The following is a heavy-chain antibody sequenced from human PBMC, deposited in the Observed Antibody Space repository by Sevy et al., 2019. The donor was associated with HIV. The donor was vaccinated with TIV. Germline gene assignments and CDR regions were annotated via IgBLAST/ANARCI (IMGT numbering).Heavy chain of an antibody. CDR1: GLTVSNAW. V-gene: IGHV3-15*01. D-gene: IGHD3-9*01. J-gene: IGHJ5*02. Sequence: GGSLRLSCAASGLTVSNAWMNWVRQAPGKGLEWVGRIKSKSDGGTRDLAAPVKGRVSISRDASRNTVSLEISSLKIDDTGMYYCAAGLGKPDFDAWGQGTLVTVSS. CDR2: IKSKSDGGTR. CDR3: AAGLGKPDFDA.